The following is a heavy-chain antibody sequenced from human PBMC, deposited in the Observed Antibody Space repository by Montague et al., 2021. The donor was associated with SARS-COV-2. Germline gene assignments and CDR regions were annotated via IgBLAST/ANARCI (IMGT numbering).Heavy chain of an antibody. CDR1: GDSIRNSDYS. CDR2: IYNGGTT. J-gene: IGHJ4*02. Sequence: SETLSLTCTVSGDSIRNSDYSWGWVRQPPGKGLEWIGNIYNGGTTFYTPSLKSRVTIFVDTSKNQFYLKLSSVTAAATAVYYCATRTRYPQNDFGFWGQGTLVTVSS. D-gene: IGHD2-15*01. CDR3: ATRTRYPQNDFGF. V-gene: IGHV4-39*01.